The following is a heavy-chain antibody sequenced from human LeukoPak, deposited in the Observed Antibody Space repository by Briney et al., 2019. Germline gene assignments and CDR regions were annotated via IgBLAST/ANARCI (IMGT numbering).Heavy chain of an antibody. V-gene: IGHV3-30*04. CDR2: ISYDGSNK. Sequence: GGSLRLSCAASGFTFSSYAMHRVRQAPGKGLEWVAVISYDGSNKYYADSVKGRFTISRDNSKNTLYLQMNSLRAEDTAVYYCARDQVSGDYVWGSYRPSHSFDYWGQGTLVTVSS. CDR3: ARDQVSGDYVWGSYRPSHSFDY. J-gene: IGHJ4*02. CDR1: GFTFSSYA. D-gene: IGHD3-16*02.